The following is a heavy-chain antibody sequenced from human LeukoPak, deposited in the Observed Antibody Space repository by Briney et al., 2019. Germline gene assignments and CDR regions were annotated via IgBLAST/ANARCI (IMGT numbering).Heavy chain of an antibody. Sequence: SETLSLTFTVSGGSIRSSYYYWGWIRQPPGKGLEWIGSIYDSGSTYYNPSLKSRVTISVDTSKNQFSLKLHSGTSADTAVYYSARHYGPWGQGPLVPVSS. CDR1: GGSIRSSYYY. V-gene: IGHV4-39*01. J-gene: IGHJ5*02. CDR3: ARHYGP. CDR2: IYDSGST. D-gene: IGHD3-10*01.